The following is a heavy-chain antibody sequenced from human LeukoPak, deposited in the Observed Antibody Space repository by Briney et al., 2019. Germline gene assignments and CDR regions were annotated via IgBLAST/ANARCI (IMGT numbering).Heavy chain of an antibody. CDR3: ARRMRYFDWLFDY. Sequence: GGSLRLSCAASGFTFSSYWMHWVRQAPGKGLVWVSRINSDGSSTSYADSVKGRFTISRDNAKNTLYLQMNSLRAEDTAVYYCARRMRYFDWLFDYWGQGTLATVSS. CDR2: INSDGSST. D-gene: IGHD3-9*01. CDR1: GFTFSSYW. J-gene: IGHJ4*02. V-gene: IGHV3-74*01.